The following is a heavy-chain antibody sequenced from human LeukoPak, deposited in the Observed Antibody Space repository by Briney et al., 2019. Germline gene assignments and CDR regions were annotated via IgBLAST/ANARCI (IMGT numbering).Heavy chain of an antibody. CDR2: IFPGDSDT. CDR1: GYIFANYW. D-gene: IGHD1-26*01. Sequence: GESLKISCKASGYIFANYWIGWVRQMPGKGLEWMGIIFPGDSDTRYSPSFQGQVTISVDKSINTPYLQWRSLKAADTAMYYCAGARGATYFDYWGQGTLVSVSS. CDR3: AGARGATYFDY. J-gene: IGHJ4*02. V-gene: IGHV5-51*01.